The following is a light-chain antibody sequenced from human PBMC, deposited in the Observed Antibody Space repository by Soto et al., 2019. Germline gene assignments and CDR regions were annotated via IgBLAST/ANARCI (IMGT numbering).Light chain of an antibody. CDR2: GAS. CDR3: QQTYSTPG. Sequence: EIVMTQSPATLSVSPGERSTLSCRSSQSVSSNLAWYQQKPGQAPRLLIYGASTRATGIPSRFSGSGSGTDFTLTISSLQPEDFATYYCQQTYSTPGFGQGTRLEIK. V-gene: IGKV3-15*01. J-gene: IGKJ5*01. CDR1: QSVSSN.